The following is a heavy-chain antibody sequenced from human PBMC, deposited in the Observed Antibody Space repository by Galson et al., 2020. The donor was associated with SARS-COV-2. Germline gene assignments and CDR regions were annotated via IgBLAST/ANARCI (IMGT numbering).Heavy chain of an antibody. J-gene: IGHJ6*02. CDR1: GFPFSTYS. Sequence: GESLKISCAASGFPFSTYSMNWVRLAPGKGLEWVSSISTSSSYTYYADSVKGRFSISRDNPRNSLYLQMNSMRAEDTAIYYCARDEGMRGYNYGRLYYGMDVWGQGTTVTVSS. CDR2: ISTSSSYT. D-gene: IGHD5-18*01. V-gene: IGHV3-21*01. CDR3: ARDEGMRGYNYGRLYYGMDV.